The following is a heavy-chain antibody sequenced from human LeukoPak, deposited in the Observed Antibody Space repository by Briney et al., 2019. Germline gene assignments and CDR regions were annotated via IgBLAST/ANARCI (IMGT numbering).Heavy chain of an antibody. V-gene: IGHV1-46*01. Sequence: ASVKVSCKASGYTFTSYYMHWVRQAPGQGLEWMGIINPSGGSTSYAQEFQGRVTMTRDTSTSTVYMELSSLRSEDTAVYYCARAIAAAGPYYYYGMDVWGQGTTVTVSS. CDR1: GYTFTSYY. CDR3: ARAIAAAGPYYYYGMDV. J-gene: IGHJ6*02. D-gene: IGHD6-13*01. CDR2: INPSGGST.